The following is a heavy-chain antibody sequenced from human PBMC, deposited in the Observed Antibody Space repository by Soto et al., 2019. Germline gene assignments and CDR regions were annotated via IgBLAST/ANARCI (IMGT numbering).Heavy chain of an antibody. J-gene: IGHJ6*02. CDR1: GGSIRNYY. V-gene: IGHV4-59*01. Sequence: PSETLSHTCTVSGGSIRNYYWSWIRQPPGKGLEWIGYIYYSGSTNYNPSLKSRVTISVDTSKNQFSLKLSSVTAADAAVYYCARDGFEMFRAVAGPRGEYYGMDFWGQGSTVIGSS. CDR3: ARDGFEMFRAVAGPRGEYYGMDF. CDR2: IYYSGST. D-gene: IGHD6-19*01.